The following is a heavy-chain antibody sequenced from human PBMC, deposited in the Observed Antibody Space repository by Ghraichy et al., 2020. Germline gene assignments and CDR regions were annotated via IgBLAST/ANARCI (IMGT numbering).Heavy chain of an antibody. V-gene: IGHV4-59*01. CDR2: IYYSGST. CDR1: GGSISSYY. CDR3: AGSPLWFGELLNWFDP. D-gene: IGHD3-10*01. J-gene: IGHJ5*02. Sequence: SETLSLTCTVSGGSISSYYWSWIRQPPGKGLEWIGYIYYSGSTNYNPSLKSRVTISVDTSKNQFSLKLSSVTAADTAVYYCAGSPLWFGELLNWFDPWGQGTLVTVSS.